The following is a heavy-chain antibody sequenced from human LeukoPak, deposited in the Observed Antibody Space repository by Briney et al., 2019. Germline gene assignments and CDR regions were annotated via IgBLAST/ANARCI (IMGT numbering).Heavy chain of an antibody. Sequence: PSETLSLTCTVSGYSISSGYYWGWIRQPPGKGLEWIGSIYYSGSTNYNPSLKSRVTISVDTSKNQFSLKLSSVTAADTAVYYCARAVQLERPPPLIGYYYMDVWGKGTTVTFSS. J-gene: IGHJ6*03. V-gene: IGHV4-38-2*02. CDR3: ARAVQLERPPPLIGYYYMDV. CDR2: IYYSGST. D-gene: IGHD1-1*01. CDR1: GYSISSGYY.